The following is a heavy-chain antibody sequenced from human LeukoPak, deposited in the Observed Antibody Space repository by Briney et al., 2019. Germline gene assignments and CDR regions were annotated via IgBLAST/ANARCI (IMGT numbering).Heavy chain of an antibody. J-gene: IGHJ4*02. Sequence: PGRSLRLSCAASGFTFSNYAMHWVRQAPGKGLEWVAVIWYDGSNKYYADSVKGRFTISRDNSKNTLYLQMNSLRAEDTAVYYCARGTDQITMVRGSQKPLEYWGQGTLVIVSS. D-gene: IGHD3-10*01. CDR3: ARGTDQITMVRGSQKPLEY. V-gene: IGHV3-33*08. CDR2: IWYDGSNK. CDR1: GFTFSNYA.